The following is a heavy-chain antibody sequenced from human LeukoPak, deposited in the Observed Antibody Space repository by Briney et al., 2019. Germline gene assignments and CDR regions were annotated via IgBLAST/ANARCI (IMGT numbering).Heavy chain of an antibody. CDR2: ISGSGDST. Sequence: GGSLRLSCAASGFTFSSYAMSWVRQAPGKGLEWVSAISGSGDSTYYADSVKGRFTISRDNSKNTLYLQMNNLRAEDTAIYYCAKAANYDILTGYYLDYWGQGTLVTVSS. V-gene: IGHV3-23*01. CDR3: AKAANYDILTGYYLDY. CDR1: GFTFSSYA. J-gene: IGHJ4*02. D-gene: IGHD3-9*01.